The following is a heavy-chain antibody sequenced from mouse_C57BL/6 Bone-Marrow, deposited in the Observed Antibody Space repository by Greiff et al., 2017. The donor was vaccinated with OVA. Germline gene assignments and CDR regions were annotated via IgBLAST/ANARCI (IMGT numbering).Heavy chain of an antibody. D-gene: IGHD1-1*01. V-gene: IGHV2-5*01. CDR3: AIPARYPSAMDY. J-gene: IGHJ4*01. CDR1: GFSLTSYG. CDR2: IWRGGST. Sequence: VQVVESGPGLVQPSQSLSITCTVSGFSLTSYGVHWVRQSPGKGLEWLGVIWRGGSTDYNAAFMSRLSITKDKSKSQVFSKMHSLQADDTAIYYCAIPARYPSAMDYWGQGTSVTVSA.